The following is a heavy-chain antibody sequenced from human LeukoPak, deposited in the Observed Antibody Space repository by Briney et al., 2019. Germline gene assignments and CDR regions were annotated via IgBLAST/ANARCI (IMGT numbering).Heavy chain of an antibody. CDR1: GGSFSGYY. CDR2: INHSGST. V-gene: IGHV4-34*01. J-gene: IGHJ4*02. Sequence: SETLSLTCAVYGGSFSGYYWSWIRQPPGKGLEGIGEINHSGSTNYNPSLKSRVTIPVDTSKNQFSLKLSSVTAADTAVYYCARGPMYSGWYERPLNYWGQGTLVTVSS. D-gene: IGHD6-19*01. CDR3: ARGPMYSGWYERPLNY.